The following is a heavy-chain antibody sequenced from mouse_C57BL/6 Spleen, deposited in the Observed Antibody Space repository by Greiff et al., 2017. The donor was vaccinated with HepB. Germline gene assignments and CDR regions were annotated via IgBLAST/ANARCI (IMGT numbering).Heavy chain of an antibody. CDR1: GFTFSDYG. D-gene: IGHD2-1*01. V-gene: IGHV5-17*01. CDR3: ATLLSYYYAMDY. CDR2: ISSGSSTI. Sequence: EVKLVESGGGLVKPGGSLKLSCAASGFTFSDYGMHWVRQAPEKGLEWVAYISSGSSTIYYADTVKGRFTISRDNAKNTLFLQMTSLRSEDTAMYYCATLLSYYYAMDYWGQGTSVTVSS. J-gene: IGHJ4*01.